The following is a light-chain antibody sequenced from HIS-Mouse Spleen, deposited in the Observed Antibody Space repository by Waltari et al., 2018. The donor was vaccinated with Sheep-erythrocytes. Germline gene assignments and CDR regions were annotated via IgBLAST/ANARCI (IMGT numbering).Light chain of an antibody. CDR2: EGS. CDR3: CSYAGSSTPWV. V-gene: IGLV2-23*01. Sequence: QSALTQPASVSGSPGQSITISCTGTSSDCGSYHLVAWYQQHPGKAPKLMIYEGSKRPSGVSNRFSGSKSGNTASLTISGLQAEDEADYYCCSYAGSSTPWVFGGGTKLTVL. CDR1: SSDCGSYHL. J-gene: IGLJ3*02.